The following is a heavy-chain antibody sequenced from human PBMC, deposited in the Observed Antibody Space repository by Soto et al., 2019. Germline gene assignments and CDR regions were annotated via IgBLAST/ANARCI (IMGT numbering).Heavy chain of an antibody. Sequence: EVQLLESGGGLVQPGGSLRLSCAASASGFTFSSYAMIWVRQAPGTGLEWISTISGGANITYYADSVKGRFTISRDISKNPLFLQTLGLRAEDTAVYFCAKSTVVPAPIDYWGQGTLVTVSS. CDR3: AKSTVVPAPIDY. CDR2: ISGGANIT. CDR1: GFTFSSYA. V-gene: IGHV3-23*01. D-gene: IGHD2-2*01. J-gene: IGHJ4*02.